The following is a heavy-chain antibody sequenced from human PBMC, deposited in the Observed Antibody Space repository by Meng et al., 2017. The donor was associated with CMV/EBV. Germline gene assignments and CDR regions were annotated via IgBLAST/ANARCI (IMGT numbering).Heavy chain of an antibody. CDR2: IYYSGST. CDR3: AREGDNPFDY. Sequence: HVELQDAGPGLVKPSPLLSLTCPVSGCSISSGDYSLRWTRQPPGKVLGWIGYIYYSGSTYYNPSLKSRITISVDTSKNQFSLKLSSVTAADTAVYYCAREGDNPFDYWGQGTLVTVSS. V-gene: IGHV4-30-4*01. CDR1: GCSISSGDYS. D-gene: IGHD2-21*02. J-gene: IGHJ4*02.